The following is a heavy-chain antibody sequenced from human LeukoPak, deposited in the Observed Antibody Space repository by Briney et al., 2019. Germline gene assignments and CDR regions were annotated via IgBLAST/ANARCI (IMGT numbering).Heavy chain of an antibody. CDR3: AKDLSSVLGTFDY. J-gene: IGHJ4*02. D-gene: IGHD3-10*02. CDR1: GFTFSSYW. Sequence: PGGSLRLSCAASGFTFSSYWMSWVRQAPGKGLEWVANIKQDGSQKYYVDSVKGRFTISRDNSKNTLYLQMNSLRAEDTAVYYCAKDLSSVLGTFDYWGQGTLVTVSS. V-gene: IGHV3-7*03. CDR2: IKQDGSQK.